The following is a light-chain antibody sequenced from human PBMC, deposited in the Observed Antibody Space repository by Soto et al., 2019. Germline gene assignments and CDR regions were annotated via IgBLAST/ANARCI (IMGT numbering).Light chain of an antibody. CDR3: QQDYNLPYT. V-gene: IGKV3D-7*01. CDR2: GAS. CDR1: QSVSSTF. Sequence: EIVMTQSPATLSLSPGERATLSCRASQSVSSTFLSWYRQRPGQAPSLLIYGASTRATGIPARFSGSGSGTEFTLTISSLQPEDFAVYYCQQDYNLPYTFGQGTKLEIK. J-gene: IGKJ2*01.